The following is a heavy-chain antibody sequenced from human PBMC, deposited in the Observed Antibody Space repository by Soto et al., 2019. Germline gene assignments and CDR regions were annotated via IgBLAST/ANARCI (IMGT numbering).Heavy chain of an antibody. CDR3: AAGSGSGWYSPTYYYYGMDV. Sequence: SVKVSCKASGFTFTSSAVQWVRHARGQRXEWIGWIVVGSGNTNYAQKFQERVTITRDMSTSTAYMELSSLRSEDTAVYYCAAGSGSGWYSPTYYYYGMDVWGQGPTVTVSS. CDR1: GFTFTSSA. CDR2: IVVGSGNT. J-gene: IGHJ6*02. D-gene: IGHD6-19*01. V-gene: IGHV1-58*01.